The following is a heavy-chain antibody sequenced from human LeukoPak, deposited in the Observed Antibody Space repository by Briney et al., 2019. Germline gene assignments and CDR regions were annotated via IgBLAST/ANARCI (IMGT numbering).Heavy chain of an antibody. D-gene: IGHD1-1*01. CDR3: AYYHVNEEPPTF. CDR1: GFTFSAYW. CDR2: IKDDGSDK. J-gene: IGHJ4*02. Sequence: PGGSLRLSCAASGFTFSAYWMSWVRQAPGKGLEWVANIKDDGSDKYYVDSVKGRFTISRDNSKNMLYLQMNSLRAEDTAVYYCAYYHVNEEPPTFWGQGTLVTVSS. V-gene: IGHV3-7*01.